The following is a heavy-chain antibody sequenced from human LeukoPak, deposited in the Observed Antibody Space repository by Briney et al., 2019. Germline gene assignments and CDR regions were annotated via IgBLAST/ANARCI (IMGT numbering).Heavy chain of an antibody. V-gene: IGHV5-51*01. J-gene: IGHJ5*02. CDR2: IYPGDSDT. CDR1: GYSFTNYW. Sequence: GESLKISCKGFGYSFTNYWIGWVRQMPGKGLEWMGIIYPGDSDTRYSPSFQGQVIISVDKSITTAYLQWSSLKASDTAMYFCARSPAPREAINHWGQGTLVTVSS. CDR3: ARSPAPREAINH.